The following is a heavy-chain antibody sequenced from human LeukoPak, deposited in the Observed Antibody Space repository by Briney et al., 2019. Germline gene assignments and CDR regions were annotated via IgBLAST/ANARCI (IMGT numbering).Heavy chain of an antibody. V-gene: IGHV1-18*01. Sequence: ASVKVSCETSGCRFITFGINWVRQAPGQGLEWMGWINPYNGNRYYAKKFQGRFNMTTDTSTSTVYLELQTLTSDDTAIYYCARFQASEFRGFDHWGQGTLITVSS. CDR1: GCRFITFG. J-gene: IGHJ4*02. D-gene: IGHD3-10*01. CDR3: ARFQASEFRGFDH. CDR2: INPYNGNR.